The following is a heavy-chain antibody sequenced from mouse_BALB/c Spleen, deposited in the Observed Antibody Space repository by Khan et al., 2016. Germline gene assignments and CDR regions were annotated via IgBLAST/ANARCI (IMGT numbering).Heavy chain of an antibody. CDR3: ARAWCAMDY. Sequence: QVQLQQSGAELMKPGASVKISCKATGYTFTNYWIDWIKQRPGHGLEWIGDILPGSVKTNYNEKFKGKATFTADTSSNTAYMQLSRLTSEDSAVYFCARAWCAMDYWGQGTSVTVSS. CDR2: ILPGSVKT. V-gene: IGHV1-9*01. CDR1: GYTFTNYW. J-gene: IGHJ4*01. D-gene: IGHD1-1*02.